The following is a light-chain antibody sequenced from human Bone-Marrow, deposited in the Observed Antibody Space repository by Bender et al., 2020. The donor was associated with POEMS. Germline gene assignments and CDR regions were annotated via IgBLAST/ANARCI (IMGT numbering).Light chain of an antibody. CDR1: SSDVGNYDR. J-gene: IGLJ3*02. CDR3: ASYTTVSTWV. Sequence: QSALTQPPSVSGSPGQSVTISCTGTSSDVGNYDRVSWFQQPPGTAPKLIIFEVTNRPSGVPDRFSGSKSGNTASLTISGLQPDDEADYYCASYTTVSTWVFGGGTKLSVL. V-gene: IGLV2-18*02. CDR2: EVT.